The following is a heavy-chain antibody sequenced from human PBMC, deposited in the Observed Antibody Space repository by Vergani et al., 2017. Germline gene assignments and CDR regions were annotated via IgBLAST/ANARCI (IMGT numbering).Heavy chain of an antibody. CDR2: IYYIGST. CDR1: GGSVSSGSYY. Sequence: QVQLQESGPGLVKPSETLSLTCTVSGGSVSSGSYYWSWIRQPAGKGLEWIGYIYYIGSTNYNPSLKSRVTISVDTSKNQFSLKLSSVTAADTAVYYCATIPAAGTRGYFDYWGQGTLVTVSS. V-gene: IGHV4-61*10. D-gene: IGHD6-13*01. J-gene: IGHJ4*02. CDR3: ATIPAAGTRGYFDY.